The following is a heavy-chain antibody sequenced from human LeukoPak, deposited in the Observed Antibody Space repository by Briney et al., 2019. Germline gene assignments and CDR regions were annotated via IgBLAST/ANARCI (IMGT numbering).Heavy chain of an antibody. Sequence: PGGSLRLSCAASGFTFSSYAMHWVRQAPGKGLEWVAVISYDGSNKYYADSVKGRFTISRDNSKNTLYLQMNSLRAEDTAVYYCAREDYVATGAYYYYGMDVWGQGTTVTVSS. J-gene: IGHJ6*02. CDR1: GFTFSSYA. V-gene: IGHV3-30-3*01. CDR2: ISYDGSNK. CDR3: AREDYVATGAYYYYGMDV. D-gene: IGHD5-12*01.